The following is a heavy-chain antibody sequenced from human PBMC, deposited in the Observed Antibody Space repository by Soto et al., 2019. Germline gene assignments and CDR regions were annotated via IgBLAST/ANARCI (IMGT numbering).Heavy chain of an antibody. V-gene: IGHV5-51*01. CDR1: GYSFTSYW. CDR3: ASSKYDYRSDAAMDV. D-gene: IGHD4-4*01. J-gene: IGHJ6*03. Sequence: GESLKISCKGSGYSFTSYWIGWVRQMPGKGLEWKGIIYPGDSDTRYSPSFQGQVTISADKAISTAYLQWSRLKASDTAMYYCASSKYDYRSDAAMDVWGKGTTVTVSS. CDR2: IYPGDSDT.